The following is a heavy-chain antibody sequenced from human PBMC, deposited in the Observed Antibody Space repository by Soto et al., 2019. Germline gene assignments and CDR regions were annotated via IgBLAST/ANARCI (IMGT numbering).Heavy chain of an antibody. J-gene: IGHJ5*02. CDR1: GYTFTSYG. Sequence: QVQLVQSGTEVKKPGASVKVSCKASGYTFTSYGISWVRQAPGQGLEWMGWISAYNGNTNYAQKLQGRVTMTTDTSTSTAYMELRSLRSDDTAVYYCARDKGAYCGGDCYSTWFDPWGQGTLVTVSS. V-gene: IGHV1-18*01. CDR2: ISAYNGNT. CDR3: ARDKGAYCGGDCYSTWFDP. D-gene: IGHD2-21*02.